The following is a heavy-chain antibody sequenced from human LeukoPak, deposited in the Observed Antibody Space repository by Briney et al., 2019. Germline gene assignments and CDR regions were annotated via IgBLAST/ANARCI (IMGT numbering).Heavy chain of an antibody. CDR1: GYTFTGYY. Sequence: ASVKVSCKASGYTFTGYYMHWVRQAPGQGLEWMGWINPNSGGTNYAQKFQGRVTMTRDTSISTAYMELSSLRSDDTAVYYCARPADYVSWFDPWGQGTLVTASS. D-gene: IGHD3-16*01. J-gene: IGHJ5*02. V-gene: IGHV1-2*02. CDR2: INPNSGGT. CDR3: ARPADYVSWFDP.